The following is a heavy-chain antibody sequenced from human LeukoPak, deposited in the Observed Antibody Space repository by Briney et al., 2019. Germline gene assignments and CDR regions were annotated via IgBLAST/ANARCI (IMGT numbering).Heavy chain of an antibody. CDR1: GFTFSNFA. Sequence: PGGSLRLSCAASGFTFSNFAMTWVRQAPEKGLEWVSSIVGSSSTYYADSLKGRFTISRDNAKNSLYLQMNSLRAEDTAVYYCARIGAGSSRDYWGQGTLVTVSS. CDR3: ARIGAGSSRDY. CDR2: IVGSSST. V-gene: IGHV3-21*01. J-gene: IGHJ4*02. D-gene: IGHD6-13*01.